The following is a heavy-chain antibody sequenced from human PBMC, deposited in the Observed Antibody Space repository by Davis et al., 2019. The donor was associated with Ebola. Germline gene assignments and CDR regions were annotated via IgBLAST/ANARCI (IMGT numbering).Heavy chain of an antibody. V-gene: IGHV3-21*01. CDR2: ISSSGSYI. CDR3: ARDLYLGSWNYYGMDV. J-gene: IGHJ6*02. D-gene: IGHD2-2*02. Sequence: GESLKISCVASGFTFSSYAMSWVRQAPGKGLEWVSSISSSGSYIYYADSVKGRCTISRDNAKNSLYLQMNSLRAEDTAVYYCARDLYLGSWNYYGMDVWGQGTTVTVSS. CDR1: GFTFSSYA.